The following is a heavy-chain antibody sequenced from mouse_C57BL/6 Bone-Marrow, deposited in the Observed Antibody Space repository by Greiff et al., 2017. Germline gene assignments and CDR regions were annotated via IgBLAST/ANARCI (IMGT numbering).Heavy chain of an antibody. J-gene: IGHJ4*01. CDR2: IDPSDSYT. V-gene: IGHV1-50*01. Sequence: QVQLKQSGAELVKPGASVKLSCKASGYTFTSYWMQWVKQRPGQGLEWIGEIDPSDSYTNYNQKFKGKATLTVDTSSSTAYMQLSSLTSEDSAVYYCASFHRYAIDYWGQGTSVTVSA. CDR1: GYTFTSYW. CDR3: ASFHRYAIDY.